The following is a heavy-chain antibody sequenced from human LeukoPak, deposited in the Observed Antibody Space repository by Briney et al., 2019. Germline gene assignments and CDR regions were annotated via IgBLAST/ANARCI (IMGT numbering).Heavy chain of an antibody. V-gene: IGHV3-49*03. CDR3: TRGYSSSWFRFDY. CDR2: IRSKAYGGTT. CDR1: GFTFGDYA. Sequence: GGSLRLSCTASGFTFGDYAMSWFRQAPGKGLEWVGFIRSKAYGGTTEYAASVKGRFTISRDDSKSIAYLQMNSLKTEDTAVYYCTRGYSSSWFRFDYWGQGTLVTVSS. D-gene: IGHD6-13*01. J-gene: IGHJ4*02.